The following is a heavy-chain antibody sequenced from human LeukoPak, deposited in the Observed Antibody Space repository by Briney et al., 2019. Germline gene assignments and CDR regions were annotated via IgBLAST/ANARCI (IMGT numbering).Heavy chain of an antibody. D-gene: IGHD3-16*01. CDR2: INTDGATI. CDR3: ARGYDSWDS. V-gene: IGHV3-48*03. CDR1: GFTFDDYG. J-gene: IGHJ4*02. Sequence: QSGGSLRLSCAASGFTFDDYGMNWVRQAPGKGLQWISYINTDGATIYYADSVKGRFTISRDNAKNSLYLQMNSLRAEDTAVYYCARGYDSWDSWGQGTLVTVSS.